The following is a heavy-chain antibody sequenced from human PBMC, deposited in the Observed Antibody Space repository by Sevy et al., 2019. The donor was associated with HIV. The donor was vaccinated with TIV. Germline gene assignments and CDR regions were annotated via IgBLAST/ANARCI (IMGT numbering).Heavy chain of an antibody. V-gene: IGHV3-23*01. CDR3: SKGYGSGSPPDY. Sequence: GGFLRLSCAASGFIFNSYAMSWVRQGPGKGLEWLSTISGSGGSTYYPDSMKGRFTISRDNFKNRLYLEINSLTADDTAVYYCSKGYGSGSPPDYWGQGTLVTVSS. D-gene: IGHD3-10*01. J-gene: IGHJ4*02. CDR2: ISGSGGST. CDR1: GFIFNSYA.